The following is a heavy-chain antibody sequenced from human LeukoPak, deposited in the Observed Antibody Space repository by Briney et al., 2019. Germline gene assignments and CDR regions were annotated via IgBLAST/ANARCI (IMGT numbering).Heavy chain of an antibody. V-gene: IGHV1-18*01. J-gene: IGHJ4*02. D-gene: IGHD3-10*01. CDR3: ARTLGPLWFGELDY. CDR1: GYTFTSYG. Sequence: GASVKVSCKASGYTFTSYGISWVRQAPGQGLEWMGWISAYNGNTNYAQRLQGRVTMTTDTSTSTAYMELRSLRSDDTAVYYCARTLGPLWFGELDYWGQGTLVTVSS. CDR2: ISAYNGNT.